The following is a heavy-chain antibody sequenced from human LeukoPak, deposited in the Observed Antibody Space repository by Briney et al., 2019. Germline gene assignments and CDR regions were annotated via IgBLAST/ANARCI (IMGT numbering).Heavy chain of an antibody. CDR2: INPNSGGT. Sequence: ASVKVSCKASGYTFTGYYMHWVRQAPGQGLEWMGWINPNSGGTVYAQNFQGRVTMTRDTSISIVYMELSSLRSDDTAVYYCASSGSSIQFDPWGQGTLVTVSS. V-gene: IGHV1-2*02. J-gene: IGHJ5*02. CDR1: GYTFTGYY. CDR3: ASSGSSIQFDP. D-gene: IGHD1-26*01.